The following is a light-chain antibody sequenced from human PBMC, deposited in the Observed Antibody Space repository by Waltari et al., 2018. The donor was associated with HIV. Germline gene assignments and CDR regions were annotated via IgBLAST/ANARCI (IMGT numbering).Light chain of an antibody. CDR1: SNDIGLSTL. Sequence: QSALSQPPSVSGRPGQSITISCPGSSNDIGLSTLFSWYQHHPVKAPKLIIFDLDKRPSGISERFSCSKSGYTASLTISGLRTEDEADYFCSSKSTIYFGVLFGGGTTLTVL. CDR3: SSKSTIYFGVL. J-gene: IGLJ2*01. V-gene: IGLV2-23*02. CDR2: DLD.